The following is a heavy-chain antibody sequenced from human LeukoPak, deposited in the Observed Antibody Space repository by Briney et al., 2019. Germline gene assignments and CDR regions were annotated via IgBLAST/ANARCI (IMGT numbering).Heavy chain of an antibody. V-gene: IGHV4-34*01. D-gene: IGHD3-22*01. CDR3: ARGRYYYDSSGYLPLMRWPFQH. CDR2: INHSGST. CDR1: GGPFSGYY. Sequence: PSETLSLTCAVYGGPFSGYYWSWIRQPPGKGLEWIGEINHSGSTNYNPSLKSRVTISVDTSKNQFSLKLSSVTAADTAVYYCARGRYYYDSSGYLPLMRWPFQHWGQGTLVTVSS. J-gene: IGHJ1*01.